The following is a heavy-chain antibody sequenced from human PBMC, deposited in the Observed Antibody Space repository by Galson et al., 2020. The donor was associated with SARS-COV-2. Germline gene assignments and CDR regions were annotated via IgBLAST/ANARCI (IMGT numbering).Heavy chain of an antibody. J-gene: IGHJ4*02. V-gene: IGHV3-21*01. D-gene: IGHD1-7*01. CDR2: ISSSSSYI. Sequence: KIGESLKISCAASGFTFSSYSMNWVRQAPGKGLEWVSSISSSSSYIYYADSVKGRFTISRDNAKSSLYLQMNSLRAEDTAVYYCARDRGIIGTTSGDYWGQGTLVTVSS. CDR1: GFTFSSYS. CDR3: ARDRGIIGTTSGDY.